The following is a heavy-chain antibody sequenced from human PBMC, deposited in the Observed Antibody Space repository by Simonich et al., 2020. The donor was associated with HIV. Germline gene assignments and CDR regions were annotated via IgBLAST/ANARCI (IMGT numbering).Heavy chain of an antibody. J-gene: IGHJ4*02. CDR2: INHRGNT. D-gene: IGHD3-3*01. CDR1: GGSFSGYY. V-gene: IGHV4-34*01. Sequence: QVQLQQWGAGLLKPSETLSLTCAVYGGSFSGYYWCWIRQPPGTGLEWIGEINHRGNTNYTSSLNSRATISVDKSKNQFSLKLSSVTAADTAIYYCARRDRELILYFDYWGQGNLVTVSS. CDR3: ARRDRELILYFDY.